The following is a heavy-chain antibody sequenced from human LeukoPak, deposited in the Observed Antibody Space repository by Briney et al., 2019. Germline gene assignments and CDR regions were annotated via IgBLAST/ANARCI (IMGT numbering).Heavy chain of an antibody. CDR1: GFTFSDYA. CDR3: AIPIGGGWYRGVDY. D-gene: IGHD6-19*01. J-gene: IGHJ4*02. Sequence: GGSLRLSCAASGFTFSDYAVTWVRQAPGKGLEWVAVISYDGSNKYYADSVKGRFTISRDNSKNTLYLQMNSLRAEDTAVYYCAIPIGGGWYRGVDYWGQGTLVTVSS. V-gene: IGHV3-30*03. CDR2: ISYDGSNK.